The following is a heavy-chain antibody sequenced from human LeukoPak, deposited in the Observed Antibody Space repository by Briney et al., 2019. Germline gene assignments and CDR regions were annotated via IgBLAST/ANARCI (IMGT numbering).Heavy chain of an antibody. J-gene: IGHJ4*02. CDR1: GYTFTGYY. D-gene: IGHD6-13*01. CDR2: INPNSGAT. CDR3: ATFAGSSWPKN. V-gene: IGHV1-2*02. Sequence: ASVKVSCKASGYTFTGYYMHWVRQAPGQGLEWMGWINPNSGATNYAQKFQGRVTMTRDTSINTAYMELSRLSSDDTAVYYCATFAGSSWPKNGGQGTLVTVSS.